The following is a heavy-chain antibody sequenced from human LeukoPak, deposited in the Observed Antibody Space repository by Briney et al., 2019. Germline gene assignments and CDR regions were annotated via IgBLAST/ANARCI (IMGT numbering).Heavy chain of an antibody. D-gene: IGHD6-13*01. J-gene: IGHJ4*02. CDR3: ARHFRADRSSWGYYFDS. CDR1: GDSVSTSSFF. Sequence: SETLSLTCIVPGDSVSTSSFFWAWIRQPPGQGLEWIGTTYYTGSTYSNPSLESRVTVSVDTSKNHFSLELRGVTAADTAVYYCARHFRADRSSWGYYFDSWGQGTLVTVSS. V-gene: IGHV4-39*01. CDR2: TYYTGST.